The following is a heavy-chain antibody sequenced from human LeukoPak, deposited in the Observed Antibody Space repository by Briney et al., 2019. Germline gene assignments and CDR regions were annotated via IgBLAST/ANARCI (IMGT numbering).Heavy chain of an antibody. V-gene: IGHV4-59*01. CDR2: IYSSGGT. Sequence: SETLSLTCTVSGGSIGPYYWSWIRQPPGQGLEWIGYIYSSGGTYYNPSLWSRVTMSVDTSKNQFSLRLTSVTAADTAVYYCARSATVTTHLDYWGQGTLVSVSS. CDR3: ARSATVTTHLDY. CDR1: GGSIGPYY. J-gene: IGHJ4*02. D-gene: IGHD4-17*01.